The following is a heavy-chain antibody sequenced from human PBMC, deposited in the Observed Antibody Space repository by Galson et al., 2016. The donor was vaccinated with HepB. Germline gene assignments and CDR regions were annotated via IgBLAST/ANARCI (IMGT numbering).Heavy chain of an antibody. CDR3: AKDLWVREQLAYYFDY. CDR1: GFTFSNYA. V-gene: IGHV3-23*01. J-gene: IGHJ4*02. Sequence: SLRLSCAGSGFTFSNYAMNWVRQTPGKGLEWVSSIRGSGGGIDYADSVKGRFTISRDNSKNTLYLQMNSLRAEDTAVYYCAKDLWVREQLAYYFDYWGQGTLVTVSS. CDR2: IRGSGGGI. D-gene: IGHD6-13*01.